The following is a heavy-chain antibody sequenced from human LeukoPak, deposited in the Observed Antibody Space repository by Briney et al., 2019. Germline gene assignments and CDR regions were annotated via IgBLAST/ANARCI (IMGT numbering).Heavy chain of an antibody. CDR3: ARDPYGDYVFDY. Sequence: PGGSLRLSCAASGFTFSSYAMSWVRQAPGKGLEWVSGISVSGVSTYYADSVKGRSTISRDNSKNTLYLQMNSLRAEDTALYYCARDPYGDYVFDYWGQGTLVTVSS. J-gene: IGHJ4*02. V-gene: IGHV3-23*01. CDR1: GFTFSSYA. CDR2: ISVSGVST. D-gene: IGHD4-17*01.